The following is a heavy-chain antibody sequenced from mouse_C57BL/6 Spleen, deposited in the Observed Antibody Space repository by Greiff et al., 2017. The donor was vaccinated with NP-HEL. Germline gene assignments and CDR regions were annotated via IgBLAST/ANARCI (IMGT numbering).Heavy chain of an antibody. CDR2: IDPENGDT. CDR3: TPKAGRGYYAMDY. Sequence: EVQLQQSGAELVRPGASVKLSCTASGFNIKDDYMHWVKQRPEQGLEWIGWIDPENGDTEYASKFQGKATITADTSSNTAYLQLSSLTSEDTAVYYCTPKAGRGYYAMDYWGQGTSVTVSA. V-gene: IGHV14-4*01. D-gene: IGHD3-3*01. CDR1: GFNIKDDY. J-gene: IGHJ4*01.